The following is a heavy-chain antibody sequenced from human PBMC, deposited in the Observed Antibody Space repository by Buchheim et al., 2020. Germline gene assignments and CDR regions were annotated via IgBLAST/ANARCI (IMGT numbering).Heavy chain of an antibody. CDR1: GFTFRSYG. Sequence: QVQLVESGGGVVQPGRSLRLSCAASGFTFRSYGMHWVRQAPGKGLEWVAVISYDGSNKYYADSVKGRFTISRDNSKNTLYLQMNSLRAEDTAVYYCARDLSRAVVKGYYFDYWGQGTL. D-gene: IGHD4-23*01. CDR2: ISYDGSNK. V-gene: IGHV3-30*03. J-gene: IGHJ4*02. CDR3: ARDLSRAVVKGYYFDY.